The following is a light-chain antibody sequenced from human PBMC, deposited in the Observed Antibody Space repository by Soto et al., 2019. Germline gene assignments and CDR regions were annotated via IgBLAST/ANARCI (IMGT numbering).Light chain of an antibody. V-gene: IGKV3D-20*02. CDR1: QTVSSVH. CDR3: QQRSNWPPLT. Sequence: EIVLTQSPGTLSLSPGERATLSCRASQTVSSVHLAWYQQKPGQAPRLLIYGASRRATGIPDRFSGSGSGTDFTLTISRLEPEDFAVYFCQQRSNWPPLTFGGGTRVEIK. CDR2: GAS. J-gene: IGKJ4*01.